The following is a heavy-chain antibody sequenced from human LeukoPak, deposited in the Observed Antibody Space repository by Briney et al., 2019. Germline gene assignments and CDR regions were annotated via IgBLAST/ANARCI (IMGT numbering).Heavy chain of an antibody. CDR3: AKDANWACDY. CDR2: IQHHGNDK. J-gene: IGHJ4*02. CDR1: GFTFKDYG. D-gene: IGHD3-16*01. Sequence: GGSLRLSCAASGFTFKDYGMHWVRQAPGKGLEWVAYIQHHGNDKYYVDSVKGRFTVSRDTSKNMMYLQMNSLRTEDTAVYYCAKDANWACDYWGQGTLVTVSS. V-gene: IGHV3-30*02.